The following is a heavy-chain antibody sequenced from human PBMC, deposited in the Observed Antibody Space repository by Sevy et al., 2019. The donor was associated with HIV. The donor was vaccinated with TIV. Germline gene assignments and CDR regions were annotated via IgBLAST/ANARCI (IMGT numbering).Heavy chain of an antibody. Sequence: GESLKISCAASGFTFNMYWMTWVRQAPGKGLEWVANIKEDGSERNYLDSVKGRFTISRDNAKESLYLQINSLRAEETAVYYCARHCSGGSCYSLLPHYYYGMDVWGQGTTVTVSS. CDR2: IKEDGSER. CDR3: ARHCSGGSCYSLLPHYYYGMDV. D-gene: IGHD2-15*01. J-gene: IGHJ6*02. V-gene: IGHV3-7*01. CDR1: GFTFNMYW.